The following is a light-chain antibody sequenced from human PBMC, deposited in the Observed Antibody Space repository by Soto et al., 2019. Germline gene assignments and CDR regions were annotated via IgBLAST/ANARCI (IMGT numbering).Light chain of an antibody. CDR1: QSVLYSSNNKNY. CDR2: WAS. CDR3: QQYYSTPPT. V-gene: IGKV4-1*01. J-gene: IGKJ2*01. Sequence: DIVMTQSPDSLAVSLGERATINCKSSQSVLYSSNNKNYLAWYQQKPGQPPKLLIYWASTRESGVPDRFSGSGSETDFTLTITGLQAEDVAVYYCQQYYSTPPTFGQGTKLEIK.